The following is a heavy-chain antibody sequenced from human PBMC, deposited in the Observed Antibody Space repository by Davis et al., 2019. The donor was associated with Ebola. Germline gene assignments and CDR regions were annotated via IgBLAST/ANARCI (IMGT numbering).Heavy chain of an antibody. J-gene: IGHJ4*02. Sequence: SETLSLTCTVSGGSISSSSYYWGWLRQPPGKGLEWNVSIDYSGSTYYNPSLKSRVTISVDTSKNQFSLKRSAVTAADTAVYYWGRQNAATEVYDYWGQGTLVTVSS. CDR1: GGSISSSSYY. CDR2: IDYSGST. CDR3: GRQNAATEVYDY. V-gene: IGHV4-39*01. D-gene: IGHD1-1*01.